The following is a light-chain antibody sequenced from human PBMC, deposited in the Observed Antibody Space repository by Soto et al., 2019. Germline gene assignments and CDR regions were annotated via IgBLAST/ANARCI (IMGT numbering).Light chain of an antibody. V-gene: IGKV3-11*01. J-gene: IGKJ1*01. CDR3: QQRSNWPPWT. CDR2: DAS. Sequence: EIVLTQSPATLSLSPGERATLSCRASQSVDTFLAWYQQKPGQAPRLLIYDASIRATDIPARFSGSGSGTDFTLTISSLEPEDFAVYFCQQRSNWPPWTLGQGTKVDIK. CDR1: QSVDTF.